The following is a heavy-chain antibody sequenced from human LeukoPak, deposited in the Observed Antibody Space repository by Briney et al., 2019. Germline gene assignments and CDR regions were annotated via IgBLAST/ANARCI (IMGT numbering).Heavy chain of an antibody. CDR3: ARMMRTTISQNWFDP. CDR2: IYPGDSDT. Sequence: GESLKISCKGSGYSFINYWIGWVRQMPGKGLEWMGIIYPGDSDTIYSPSFQGQVTISADKSISTAYLQWSSLKASDTAMYYCARMMRTTISQNWFDPWGQGTLATVSS. D-gene: IGHD1-14*01. V-gene: IGHV5-51*01. J-gene: IGHJ5*02. CDR1: GYSFINYW.